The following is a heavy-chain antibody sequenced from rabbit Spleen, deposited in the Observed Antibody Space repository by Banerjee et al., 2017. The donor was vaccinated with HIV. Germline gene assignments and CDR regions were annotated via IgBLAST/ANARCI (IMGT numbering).Heavy chain of an antibody. V-gene: IGHV1S47*01. Sequence: QEYLVESGGGLVQPGGSLKLSCKASAFDFSSGGVSWVRQAPGKGLEWIGYIDPVFGTTYYASWVNGRFPISSHNGQNTLYLQLNSLTAADTATYFCVRDSWNFNLWGQGTLVTVS. J-gene: IGHJ4*01. CDR3: VRDSWNFNL. D-gene: IGHD4-2*01. CDR2: IDPVFGTT. CDR1: AFDFSSGG.